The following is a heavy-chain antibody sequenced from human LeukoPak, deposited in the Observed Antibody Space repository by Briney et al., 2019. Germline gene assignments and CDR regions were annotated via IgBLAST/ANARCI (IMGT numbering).Heavy chain of an antibody. J-gene: IGHJ3*02. CDR3: ARGKTHLSAFDI. Sequence: SPGGSLRLSCAASGFTFSDYYMSWIRQAPGKGLEWVSYISSSGSTIYYADSVKGRFTISRDNAKNSLYLQMNSLRAKDTAVYYCARGKTHLSAFDIWGQGTMVTVSS. CDR2: ISSSGSTI. V-gene: IGHV3-11*04. CDR1: GFTFSDYY.